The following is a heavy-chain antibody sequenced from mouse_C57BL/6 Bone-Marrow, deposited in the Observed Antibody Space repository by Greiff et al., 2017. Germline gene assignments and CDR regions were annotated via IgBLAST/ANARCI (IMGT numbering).Heavy chain of an antibody. Sequence: QVQLQQPGAELVKPGASVKMSCKASGYTFTSYWITWVKQRPGQGLEWIGDIYPGSGSTNYNEKFKSKATLTVDTSSSTAYMQLSSLISDDSAVYYCAIYYGSRDWFAYWGQGTLVTVSA. CDR1: GYTFTSYW. CDR2: IYPGSGST. V-gene: IGHV1-55*01. CDR3: AIYYGSRDWFAY. J-gene: IGHJ3*01. D-gene: IGHD1-1*01.